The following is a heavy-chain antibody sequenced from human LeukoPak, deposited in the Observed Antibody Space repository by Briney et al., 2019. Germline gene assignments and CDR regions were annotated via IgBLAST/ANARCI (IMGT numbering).Heavy chain of an antibody. CDR1: GFTVRTNY. CDR2: IYSGGST. CDR3: ARAGCSSTSCYWGAFDI. J-gene: IGHJ3*02. Sequence: GGSLRLSCAASGFTVRTNYMSWVRKAPGKGLEWVSVIYSGGSTYYTDSVKGRFTISRDNSKNTLYLQMNSLRAEDTAVYYCARAGCSSTSCYWGAFDIWGQGTMVTVSS. D-gene: IGHD2-2*01. V-gene: IGHV3-53*01.